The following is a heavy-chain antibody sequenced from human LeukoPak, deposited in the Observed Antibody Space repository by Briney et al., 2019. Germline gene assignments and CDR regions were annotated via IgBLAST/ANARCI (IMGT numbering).Heavy chain of an antibody. Sequence: SETLSLTCTVSGGSISSSGYYWGWIRQPPGKGLEWIGSIYYSGTTHYNPSLKSRVTISVDTAKNQFSLKMRSVTAADTAVYYCVQLAVAGADFDYWGQGTLVTVSS. CDR2: IYYSGTT. J-gene: IGHJ4*02. CDR3: VQLAVAGADFDY. D-gene: IGHD6-19*01. V-gene: IGHV4-39*01. CDR1: GGSISSSGYY.